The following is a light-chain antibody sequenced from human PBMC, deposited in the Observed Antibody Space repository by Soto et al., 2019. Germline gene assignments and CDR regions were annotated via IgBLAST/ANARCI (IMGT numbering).Light chain of an antibody. V-gene: IGLV1-51*01. CDR3: GTWDSRLNVVL. CDR2: ENN. J-gene: IGLJ3*02. CDR1: SSNVGHNF. Sequence: QSVLTQPPSVSAAPGQKVTISCSGGSSNVGHNFVSWYQQLPGTAPKLLIYENNKRPSGIPDRFSGSKSGTSATLGITGLQTGDEAEYYCGTWDSRLNVVLFGGGTKLTVL.